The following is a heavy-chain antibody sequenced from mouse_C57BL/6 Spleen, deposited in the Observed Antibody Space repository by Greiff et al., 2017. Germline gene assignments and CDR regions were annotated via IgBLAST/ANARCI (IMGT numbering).Heavy chain of an antibody. CDR2: IYWDDDK. D-gene: IGHD4-1*01. J-gene: IGHJ1*03. CDR1: GFSLSTSGMG. V-gene: IGHV8-12*01. CDR3: ARNWEGYFDV. Sequence: QVTLKECGPGILQSSQTLSLTCSFSGFSLSTSGMGVSWIRQPSGKGLEWLAHIYWDDDKRYNPSLKSRLTISKDTSRNQVFLKITSVDTADTATYYCARNWEGYFDVWGTGTTVTVSS.